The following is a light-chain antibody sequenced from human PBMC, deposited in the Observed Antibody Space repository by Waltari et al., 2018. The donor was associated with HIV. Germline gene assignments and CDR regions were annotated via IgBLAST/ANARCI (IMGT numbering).Light chain of an antibody. V-gene: IGKV3-15*01. CDR2: GAS. J-gene: IGKJ4*01. CDR3: QQYNDWPLT. CDR1: QSVSNN. Sequence: EIGMTQSPATLSVSPGDRVTLSCRASQSVSNNLACYQQKPGQYPRLLIYGASTRATGIPVTISGRGSGTEFTLTISSLQSEDFAIYYCQQYNDWPLTFGGGTKVDI.